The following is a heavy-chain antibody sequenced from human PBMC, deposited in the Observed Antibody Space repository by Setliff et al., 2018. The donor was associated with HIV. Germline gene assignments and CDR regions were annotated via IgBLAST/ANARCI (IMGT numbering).Heavy chain of an antibody. J-gene: IGHJ1*01. CDR3: ARDKAAAGKIEYFQH. Sequence: GESLRLSCAASGFTFGNFWMHWVRQAPGKGLEWVSGINWNGGSTGYADSVKGRFTISRDNAKNSLYLQMNSLRAEDTALYYCARDKAAAGKIEYFQHWGQGTLVTVST. V-gene: IGHV3-20*04. D-gene: IGHD6-13*01. CDR1: GFTFGNFW. CDR2: INWNGGST.